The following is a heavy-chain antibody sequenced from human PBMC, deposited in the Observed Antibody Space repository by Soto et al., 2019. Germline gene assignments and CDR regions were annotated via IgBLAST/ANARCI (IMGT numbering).Heavy chain of an antibody. CDR3: ARLFTVTTDYYFGIDV. Sequence: VQLRESGPGLVKPSETLSLSCTVSGGSISGSYWSWVRQPAGKGLEWIGRIYSSGSSNYNPSLNSRLTMSLDTSKNQFSLKLRSVTAADTAIYYCARLFTVTTDYYFGIDVWGQGTTVTVSS. V-gene: IGHV4-4*07. J-gene: IGHJ6*02. D-gene: IGHD4-17*01. CDR1: GGSISGSY. CDR2: IYSSGSS.